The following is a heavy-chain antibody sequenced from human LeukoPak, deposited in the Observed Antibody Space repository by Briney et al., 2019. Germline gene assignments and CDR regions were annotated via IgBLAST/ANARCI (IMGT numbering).Heavy chain of an antibody. D-gene: IGHD3-22*01. Sequence: ASVKVSCKASGYTFTGYYMHWVRQAPGQGLEWVGCINPNSGGTNYAQKFQGRVTMTRDTSISTAYMELSRLRYDDTAVYCCARDLYITMIVVGSRDPWGQGTLVTVSS. CDR1: GYTFTGYY. V-gene: IGHV1-2*02. CDR2: INPNSGGT. J-gene: IGHJ5*02. CDR3: ARDLYITMIVVGSRDP.